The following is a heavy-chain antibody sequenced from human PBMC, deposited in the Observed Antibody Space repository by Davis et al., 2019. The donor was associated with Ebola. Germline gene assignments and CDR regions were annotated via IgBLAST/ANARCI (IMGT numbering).Heavy chain of an antibody. J-gene: IGHJ4*02. CDR1: GFSVSSNY. D-gene: IGHD6-19*01. V-gene: IGHV3-53*05. CDR3: AKGNIAVAGPLDY. CDR2: IYSGGTT. Sequence: GESLKISCAASGFSVSSNYMNWVRQAPGKGLEWVSVIYSGGTTYYADSVKGRFTISRDNSKNTLYLQMNSLRAEDTAVYYCAKGNIAVAGPLDYWGQGTLVTVSS.